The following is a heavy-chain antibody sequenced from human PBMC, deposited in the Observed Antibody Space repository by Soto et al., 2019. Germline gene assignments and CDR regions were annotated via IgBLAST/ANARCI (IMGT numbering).Heavy chain of an antibody. CDR3: ARDGTYYYDSSGGWFDP. CDR2: IYYSGST. Sequence: QVQLQESGPGLVKPSQTLSLTCTVSGGSISSGGYYWSWIRQHPGKGLEWIGYIYYSGSTYYNPSLKSRVTISVDTSKNQFSLKPSSVTAADTAVYYCARDGTYYYDSSGGWFDPWGQGTLVTVSS. CDR1: GGSISSGGYY. V-gene: IGHV4-31*03. J-gene: IGHJ5*02. D-gene: IGHD3-22*01.